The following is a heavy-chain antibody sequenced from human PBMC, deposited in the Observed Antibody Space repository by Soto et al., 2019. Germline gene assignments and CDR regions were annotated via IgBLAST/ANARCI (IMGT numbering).Heavy chain of an antibody. J-gene: IGHJ4*02. Sequence: GESLKISCKGSGYSFTNYWISWVRQMPGKGLEWMGRIDPSDSYTQYSPSFHGHVTISADKSISTAYLQWSSLKASDSAMYYCARAGYSSRDIDYWGQGTLVTVSS. V-gene: IGHV5-10-1*01. CDR2: IDPSDSYT. CDR1: GYSFTNYW. CDR3: ARAGYSSRDIDY. D-gene: IGHD6-13*01.